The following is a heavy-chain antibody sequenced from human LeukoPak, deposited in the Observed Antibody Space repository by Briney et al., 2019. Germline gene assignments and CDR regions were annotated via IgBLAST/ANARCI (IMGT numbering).Heavy chain of an antibody. D-gene: IGHD6-19*01. CDR2: IYYSGST. J-gene: IGHJ5*02. Sequence: SETLSLACTVSGGSISSYYWSWIRQPPGKGLEWIGYIYYSGSTNYNPSLKSRVTISVDTSKNQFSLKLSSVTAADTAVYYCAREYIAVAGTWFDPWGQGTLVTVSS. CDR1: GGSISSYY. CDR3: AREYIAVAGTWFDP. V-gene: IGHV4-59*01.